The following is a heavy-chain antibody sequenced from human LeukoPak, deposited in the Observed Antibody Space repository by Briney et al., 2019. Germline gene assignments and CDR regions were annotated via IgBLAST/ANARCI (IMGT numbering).Heavy chain of an antibody. D-gene: IGHD2-8*02. J-gene: IGHJ4*02. CDR3: ARAGSLGALVVMEY. CDR2: VYSSGST. Sequence: PGGSLRLSCAASGFTFSSYWMSWLRQHPGKGLEWIGYVYSSGSTYYNPSLKSRVTISVDTSKNQFSLKLSSVTAADTAVYYCARAGSLGALVVMEYWGQGTLVTVSS. V-gene: IGHV4-4*09. CDR1: GFTFSSYW.